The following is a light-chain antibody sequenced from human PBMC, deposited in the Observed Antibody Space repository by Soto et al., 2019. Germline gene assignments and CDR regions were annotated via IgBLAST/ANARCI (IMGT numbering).Light chain of an antibody. V-gene: IGKV3-15*01. CDR1: QSVSGN. J-gene: IGKJ1*01. CDR2: GAS. Sequence: EIVMTQSPATLSVSAGERATLPCRASQSVSGNLAWYQQKPGQAPRLLIYGASTRANGIPARFSGGGSGTELTLTISRLDPEDFSVYDCQHYDRAPMWTFGQGTKVDIK. CDR3: QHYDRAPMWT.